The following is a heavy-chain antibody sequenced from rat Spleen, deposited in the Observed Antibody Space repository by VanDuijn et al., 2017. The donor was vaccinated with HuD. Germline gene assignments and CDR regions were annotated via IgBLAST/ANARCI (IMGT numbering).Heavy chain of an antibody. CDR3: ARQNYYDGSYYYGLDY. V-gene: IGHV5-7*01. CDR1: GFTFSDYN. Sequence: EVQLVESGGGLVQPGRSLKLSCAASGFTFSDYNMAWVRQAPKKGLEWVATISYDGSSTYYRDSVKGRFTISRDNTRTTLYLQMDSLRSEDTATYYCARQNYYDGSYYYGLDYWGQGVMVTVSS. J-gene: IGHJ2*01. CDR2: ISYDGSST. D-gene: IGHD1-12*02.